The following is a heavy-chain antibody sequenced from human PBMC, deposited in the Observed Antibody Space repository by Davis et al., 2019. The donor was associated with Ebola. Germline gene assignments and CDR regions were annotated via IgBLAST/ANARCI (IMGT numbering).Heavy chain of an antibody. CDR2: IWYDGSNK. Sequence: GGSLRLSCTASGFTFSSYGMHWVRQAPGKGLEWVAVIWYDGSNKYYADSVKGRFTISRDNSKNTLYLQMNSLRDEDTAVYYCARGSSAVFDYWGQGTLVTVSS. CDR1: GFTFSSYG. CDR3: ARGSSAVFDY. V-gene: IGHV3-33*01. D-gene: IGHD6-6*01. J-gene: IGHJ4*02.